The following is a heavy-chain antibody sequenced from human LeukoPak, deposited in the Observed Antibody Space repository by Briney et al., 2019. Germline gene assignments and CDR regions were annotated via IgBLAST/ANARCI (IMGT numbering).Heavy chain of an antibody. D-gene: IGHD3-10*01. CDR1: GFTFSNAW. CDR2: IKSKTDGGTT. Sequence: GGSLRLSCAASGFTFSNAWMNWVRQAPGKGLEWVGRIKSKTDGGTTDYAAPVKGRFTISRDDSKNTLYLQMNSLRAEDTAVYYCAKGRWGSGSYGSSDWFDPWGQGTLVTVSS. V-gene: IGHV3-15*07. CDR3: AKGRWGSGSYGSSDWFDP. J-gene: IGHJ5*02.